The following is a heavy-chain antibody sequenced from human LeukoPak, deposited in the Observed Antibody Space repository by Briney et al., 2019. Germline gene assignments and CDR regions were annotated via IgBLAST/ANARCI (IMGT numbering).Heavy chain of an antibody. V-gene: IGHV3-23*05. J-gene: IGHJ4*02. CDR1: GFTFSSYA. CDR3: ARASPTFDY. Sequence: GSLRLSCAASGFTFSSYAMGWVRQAPGKGLEWVSAIAHSGSSTYYADSVKGRFTISRDNSKNTLYLQMNSLRAEDTAVYYCARASPTFDYWGQGTLVTVSS. CDR2: IAHSGSST.